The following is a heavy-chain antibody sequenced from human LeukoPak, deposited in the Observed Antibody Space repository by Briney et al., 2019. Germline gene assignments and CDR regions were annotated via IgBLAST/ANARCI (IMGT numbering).Heavy chain of an antibody. D-gene: IGHD2/OR15-2a*01. CDR2: IIPIFGTA. CDR3: ARLNISGWDYYYYYMDV. Sequence: ASVKVSCKASGGTFSSYAISWVRQAPGQGLEWMGGIIPIFGTANYARKFQGRVTITTDESTSTAYMELSSLRSEDTAVYYCARLNISGWDYYYYYMDVWGKGTTVTVSS. CDR1: GGTFSSYA. J-gene: IGHJ6*03. V-gene: IGHV1-69*05.